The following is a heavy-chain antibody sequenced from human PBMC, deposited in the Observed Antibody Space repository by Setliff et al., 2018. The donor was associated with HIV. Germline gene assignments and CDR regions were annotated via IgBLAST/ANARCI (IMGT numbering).Heavy chain of an antibody. CDR3: ARDSEHPTGYFDS. Sequence: PSETLSLTCTVSGVSTTTHYWSWIRQPPGKGLEWIGYIYSGGSSNYNPSLKSRSSVSMDMSRKQFSPKLTSVTAADTAIYYCARDSEHPTGYFDSWGRGILVTVSS. CDR2: IYSGGSS. D-gene: IGHD1-1*01. CDR1: GVSTTTHY. J-gene: IGHJ4*02. V-gene: IGHV4-59*11.